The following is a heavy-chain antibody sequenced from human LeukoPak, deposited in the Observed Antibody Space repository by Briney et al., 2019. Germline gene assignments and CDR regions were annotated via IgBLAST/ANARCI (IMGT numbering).Heavy chain of an antibody. CDR1: GGSFSGYY. CDR3: ARAYSGSYYVFDY. Sequence: PSETLSLTCAVYGGSFSGYYWSWIGQPPGKGLEWIGEINHSGSTNYNPSLKSRVTISVDTSKNQFSLKLSSVTAADTAVYYCARAYSGSYYVFDYWGQGTLVTVSS. D-gene: IGHD1-26*01. V-gene: IGHV4-34*01. CDR2: INHSGST. J-gene: IGHJ4*02.